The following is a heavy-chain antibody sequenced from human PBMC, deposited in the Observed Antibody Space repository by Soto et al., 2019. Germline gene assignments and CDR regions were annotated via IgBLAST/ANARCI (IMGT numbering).Heavy chain of an antibody. D-gene: IGHD3-16*01. J-gene: IGHJ4*02. CDR1: GFTFRSYV. Sequence: QVQLVESGGGVVQPGTSLRLSCVGSGFTFRSYVIHWVRQAQGKGLEWVALTSYDGSNNFYGDSVKGRFTISRHNSRNTVELHMDSLRFEDTSLYYCARWGTTGGLDVWGQGTLVSVSS. V-gene: IGHV3-33*05. CDR3: ARWGTTGGLDV. CDR2: TSYDGSNN.